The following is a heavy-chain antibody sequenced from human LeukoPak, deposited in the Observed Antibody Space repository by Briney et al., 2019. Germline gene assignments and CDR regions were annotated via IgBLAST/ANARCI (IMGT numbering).Heavy chain of an antibody. J-gene: IGHJ3*02. CDR2: IIPILGIA. D-gene: IGHD2-21*02. CDR3: ARPHNNDKYCGGDCSAFDI. V-gene: IGHV1-69*04. CDR1: GGTFSSYA. Sequence: ASVKVSCKASGGTFSSYAISWVRQAPGQGLEWMGRIIPILGIANYAQKFQGRVTITADKSTSTAYMELSSLRSEDTAVYYCARPHNNDKYCGGDCSAFDIWGQGTMVTVSS.